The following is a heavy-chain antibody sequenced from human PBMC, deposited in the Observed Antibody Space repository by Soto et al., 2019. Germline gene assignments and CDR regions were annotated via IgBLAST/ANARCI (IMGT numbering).Heavy chain of an antibody. V-gene: IGHV3-30*18. J-gene: IGHJ4*02. Sequence: QVQLVESGGGVVQPGRSLRLSCAASGFTFSSYGMHWVRQAPGEGLEWVVVISYDGSIEYYTDSAKGRFTISRDNSKSTLYLQMNSLRAEDTAVYSCAKEIRAYSSSWSFDYWGQGTLVTVSS. D-gene: IGHD6-13*01. CDR2: ISYDGSIE. CDR1: GFTFSSYG. CDR3: AKEIRAYSSSWSFDY.